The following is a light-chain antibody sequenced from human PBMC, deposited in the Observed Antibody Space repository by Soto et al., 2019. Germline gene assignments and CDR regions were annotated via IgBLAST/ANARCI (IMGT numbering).Light chain of an antibody. CDR2: AAS. CDR1: QGISSY. V-gene: IGKV1-9*01. J-gene: IGKJ4*01. CDR3: QQLNSYPLT. Sequence: DIQLTQSPSFLSASVGDRVTITCRSSQGISSYLAWYQQKPGKAPRLLIYAASTLQSGGPSRFSGSGSGTEFTLTISSLQPEDFATYYWQQLNSYPLTFGGGTKVEIK.